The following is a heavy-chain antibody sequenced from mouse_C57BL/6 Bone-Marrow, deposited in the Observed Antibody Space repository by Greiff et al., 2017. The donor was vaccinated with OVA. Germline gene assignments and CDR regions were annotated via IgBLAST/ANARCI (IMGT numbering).Heavy chain of an antibody. CDR1: GYTFTSYW. CDR2: IYPGSGST. D-gene: IGHD2-3*01. CDR3: ARRGGYYRALMDY. V-gene: IGHV1-55*01. Sequence: QVQLQQPGAELVKPGASVKMSCKASGYTFTSYWITWVKQRPGQGLEWIGDIYPGSGSTNYNEKFKSKATLTVDTSSSTAYMQLSSLTSEDSAVYYCARRGGYYRALMDYWGQGTSVTVSS. J-gene: IGHJ4*01.